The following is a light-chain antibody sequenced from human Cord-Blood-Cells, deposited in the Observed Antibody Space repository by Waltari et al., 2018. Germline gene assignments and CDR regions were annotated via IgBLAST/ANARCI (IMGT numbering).Light chain of an antibody. CDR3: QSYDSSNQV. Sequence: FMLTQPHSVSESPGKPVTISSTRSSGSIASNYVQWYPQSPGSAPTTVLYEDNQRPSGVPDRFSGSIDSSSNSASLTISGLKTEDEADYYCQSYDSSNQVFGGGTKLTV. CDR2: EDN. J-gene: IGLJ3*02. V-gene: IGLV6-57*03. CDR1: SGSIASNY.